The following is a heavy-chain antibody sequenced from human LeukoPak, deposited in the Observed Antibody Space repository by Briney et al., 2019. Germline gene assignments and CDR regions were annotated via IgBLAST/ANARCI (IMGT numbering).Heavy chain of an antibody. CDR3: ARDGILGSHDS. CDR2: ITSDGSGT. J-gene: IGHJ4*02. V-gene: IGHV3-74*01. CDR1: GFTLSNYW. Sequence: GGSLRLSCAASGFTLSNYWMHWVRRAPGKGLVWVSRITSDGSGTSYADSVKGRFTISRDIPKNTLYLQMNSLRAEDTAVYYCARDGILGSHDSWGQGTLVTVSS. D-gene: IGHD2-15*01.